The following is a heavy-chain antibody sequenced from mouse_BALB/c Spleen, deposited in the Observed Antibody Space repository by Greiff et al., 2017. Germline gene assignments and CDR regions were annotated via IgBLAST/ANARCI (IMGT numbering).Heavy chain of an antibody. Sequence: VKLQQPGAELVKPGASVKLSCKASGYTFTSYYMYWVKQRPGQGLEWIGGINPSNGGTNFNEKFKSKATLTVDKSSSTAYMQLSSLTSEDSAVYYCTRLLWDYAMDYWGQGTSVTVSS. CDR3: TRLLWDYAMDY. CDR2: INPSNGGT. J-gene: IGHJ4*01. CDR1: GYTFTSYY. D-gene: IGHD2-1*01. V-gene: IGHV1S81*02.